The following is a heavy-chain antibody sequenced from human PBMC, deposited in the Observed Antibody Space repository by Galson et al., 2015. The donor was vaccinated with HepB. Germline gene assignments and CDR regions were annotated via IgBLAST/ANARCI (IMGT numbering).Heavy chain of an antibody. CDR1: GFTFGDYW. J-gene: IGHJ4*02. CDR2: INAYGTTT. Sequence: SLRLSCAASGFTFGDYWMHWVRQAPGKGLVWVSRINAYGTTTFYADFVKGRFTVSRDNAKNTLFLQMNSLRAEDTAVCYCARVGGYGDRTHLSLDYWGQGTLVTVSS. CDR3: ARVGGYGDRTHLSLDY. D-gene: IGHD4-17*01. V-gene: IGHV3-74*01.